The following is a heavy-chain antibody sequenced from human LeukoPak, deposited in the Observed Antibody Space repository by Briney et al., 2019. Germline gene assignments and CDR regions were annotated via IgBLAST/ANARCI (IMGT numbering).Heavy chain of an antibody. CDR2: FDPEDGET. J-gene: IGHJ4*02. D-gene: IGHD2-2*01. CDR1: GYTLTELS. V-gene: IGHV1-24*01. Sequence: GASVKVSCKVSGYTLTELSMHWVRQAPGKGLEWMGGFDPEDGETIYAQKFQGRVTMTEDTSTDTAYVELSSLRSEDTAVYYCATAHQYQLLLGGYYFDYWGQGTLVTVSS. CDR3: ATAHQYQLLLGGYYFDY.